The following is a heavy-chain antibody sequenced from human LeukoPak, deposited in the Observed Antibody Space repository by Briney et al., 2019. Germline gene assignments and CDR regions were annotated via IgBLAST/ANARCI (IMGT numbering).Heavy chain of an antibody. V-gene: IGHV3-7*01. CDR2: IQQDGSEK. J-gene: IGHJ4*02. D-gene: IGHD6-19*01. Sequence: PGGSLRLSCAASGFTFSIYWMSWVRQAPAKGRECVANIQQDGSEKYYVDSVKGRFTISRDNAKNSLYLQMNSLRAEDTAVYYCARDQPEIAVAGVFDYWGQGTLVTVSS. CDR3: ARDQPEIAVAGVFDY. CDR1: GFTFSIYW.